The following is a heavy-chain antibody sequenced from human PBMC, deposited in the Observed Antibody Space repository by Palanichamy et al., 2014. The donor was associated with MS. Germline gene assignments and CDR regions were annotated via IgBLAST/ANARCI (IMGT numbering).Heavy chain of an antibody. CDR1: GFTFSHAW. Sequence: EVQMVESGGGLVKPGGSLRLACAASGFTFSHAWMNWVRQAPGKGLEWVGRIKNKIDGGTTDLAAPVTGRFTISRDDSRNTLYLQMHSLKTEDTAVYFCMTGFKGSGNYNDYWGPGTLVTVSP. V-gene: IGHV3-15*01. J-gene: IGHJ4*02. CDR2: IKNKIDGGTT. CDR3: MTGFKGSGNYNDY. D-gene: IGHD3-3*01.